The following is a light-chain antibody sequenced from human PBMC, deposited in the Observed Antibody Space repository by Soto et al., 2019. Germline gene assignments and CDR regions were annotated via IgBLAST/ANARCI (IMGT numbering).Light chain of an antibody. V-gene: IGKV3-20*01. CDR2: DAS. Sequence: EIVLTQSPATLSLSPWERATLSCRASQSVSSSLAWYQQKPGQAPRLLIHDASNRATGIPARFSGSGSGTDFTLTISRLEPEDFAVYYCQQYGSSPPWTFGQGTKVDIK. CDR3: QQYGSSPPWT. CDR1: QSVSSS. J-gene: IGKJ1*01.